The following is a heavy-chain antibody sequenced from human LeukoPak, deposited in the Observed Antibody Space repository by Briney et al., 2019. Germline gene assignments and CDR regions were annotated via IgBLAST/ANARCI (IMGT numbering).Heavy chain of an antibody. CDR2: ISSSSSYI. D-gene: IGHD3-10*01. CDR1: GFTFSSYS. CDR3: ARDDRNYYGSGSPAY. J-gene: IGHJ4*02. Sequence: GGSLRLSCAASGFTFSSYSMNWVRQAPGKGLEWVSSISSSSSYIYYADSVKGRFTISRDNAKNSLYLQMNSLRAEDTAVYYCARDDRNYYGSGSPAYWGQGTLVTVSS. V-gene: IGHV3-21*01.